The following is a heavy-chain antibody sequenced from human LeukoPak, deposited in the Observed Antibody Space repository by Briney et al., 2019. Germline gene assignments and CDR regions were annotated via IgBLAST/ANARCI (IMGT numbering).Heavy chain of an antibody. CDR2: INHSGST. Sequence: SETLSLTCAVYGGSFSGYYWSWIRQPPGKGLEWIGEINHSGSTNYNPSLKSRVTISVDRSKNQFSLKLSSVTAADTAVYCCARADGGNSGYFDYWGQGTLVTVSS. V-gene: IGHV4-34*01. CDR3: ARADGGNSGYFDY. CDR1: GGSFSGYY. D-gene: IGHD4-23*01. J-gene: IGHJ4*02.